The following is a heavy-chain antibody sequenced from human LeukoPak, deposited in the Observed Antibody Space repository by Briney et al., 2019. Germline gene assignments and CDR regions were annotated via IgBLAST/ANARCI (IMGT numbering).Heavy chain of an antibody. CDR2: INTLSGGT. CDR1: GYTFTGNY. V-gene: IGHV1-2*02. J-gene: IGHJ3*02. CDR3: ARDSVDKGFDI. Sequence: ASVKVSCKASGYTFTGNYIHWVRQAPGQGLEWLGRINTLSGGTNYAQQLQGRVTMTRDTSISTAYMELSSLRSDATAMYYCARDSVDKGFDIWGQGTMVTVSS.